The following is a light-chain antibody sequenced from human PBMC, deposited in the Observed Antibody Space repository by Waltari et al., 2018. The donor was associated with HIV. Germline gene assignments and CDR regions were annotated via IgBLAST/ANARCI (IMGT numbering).Light chain of an antibody. V-gene: IGKV4-1*01. CDR3: KQDCRTPNT. CDR1: QSALHRYNNKNY. CDR2: WGS. J-gene: IGKJ3*01. Sequence: DIVMTQSPDSLAVSLCERATINCKSSQSALHRYNNKNYLAWYQQKPGQPPKLLIYWGSTRGSGVPDRFSGSGSGTDFTLTISSVEAEDVAVYYCKQDCRTPNTFGPGTKVDIK.